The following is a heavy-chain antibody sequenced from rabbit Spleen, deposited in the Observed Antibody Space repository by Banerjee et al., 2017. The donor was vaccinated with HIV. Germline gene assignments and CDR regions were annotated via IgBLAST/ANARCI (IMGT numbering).Heavy chain of an antibody. J-gene: IGHJ4*01. Sequence: QSLEESGGDLVKPGASLTLTCTASGVSFSISSYMCWVRQAPGKGLEWIACIDAGSSGFTYFATWAKGRFTISKTSSTTVTLQMTRLTAADTATYFCARDLAGVIGWNFSLWGPGTLVTVS. CDR1: GVSFSISSY. CDR3: ARDLAGVIGWNFSL. CDR2: IDAGSSGFT. D-gene: IGHD4-1*01. V-gene: IGHV1S40*01.